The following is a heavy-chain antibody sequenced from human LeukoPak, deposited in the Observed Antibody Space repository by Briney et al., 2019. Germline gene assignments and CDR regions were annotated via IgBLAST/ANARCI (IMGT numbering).Heavy chain of an antibody. Sequence: SETLSLTCNVSGDSTRSYYWSWIRQPPGKGLEWIGYMYYSGNIKYSPSLKSRVTISVDTSKNQVSLKLTSVTAADTAVYYCAPLGDVGGAYFANWGQGILVTVSS. CDR3: APLGDVGGAYFAN. CDR1: GDSTRSYY. J-gene: IGHJ4*02. V-gene: IGHV4-59*01. D-gene: IGHD3-3*01. CDR2: MYYSGNI.